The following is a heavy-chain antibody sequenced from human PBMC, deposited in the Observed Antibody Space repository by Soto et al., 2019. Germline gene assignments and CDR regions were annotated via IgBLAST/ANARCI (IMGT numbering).Heavy chain of an antibody. J-gene: IGHJ6*02. D-gene: IGHD1-1*01. V-gene: IGHV1-69*01. Sequence: QVLLVQSSAEVKKPGSSLKVSCKASGGTFTSTAFSWVRQAPGQGLEWMGGIIPVLGTPNYAQKFQARLTVTADASPTTDPMELSSLRSDDTAVYYGASSSGLDHLLNYYGLNVWGQGTTVTVSS. CDR2: IIPVLGTP. CDR3: ASSSGLDHLLNYYGLNV. CDR1: GGTFTSTA.